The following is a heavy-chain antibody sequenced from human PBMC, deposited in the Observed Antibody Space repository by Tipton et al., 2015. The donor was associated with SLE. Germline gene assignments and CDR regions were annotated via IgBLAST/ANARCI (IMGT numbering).Heavy chain of an antibody. CDR1: GFTFSSYD. CDR2: ISSSSSYI. V-gene: IGHV3-21*01. J-gene: IGHJ6*03. D-gene: IGHD6-13*01. Sequence: GSLRLSCAASGFTFSSYDMHWVRQAPGKGLEWVSSISSSSSYIYYADSVKGRFTISRDNAKNSLYLQMNSLRAEDTAVYYCARDLSSSWYDYYYYMDVWGKGTTVTVSS. CDR3: ARDLSSSWYDYYYYMDV.